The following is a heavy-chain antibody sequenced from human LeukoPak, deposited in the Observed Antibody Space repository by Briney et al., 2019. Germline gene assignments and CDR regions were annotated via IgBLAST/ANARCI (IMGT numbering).Heavy chain of an antibody. V-gene: IGHV4-39*01. J-gene: IGHJ5*02. D-gene: IGHD3-16*01. CDR1: GGSISSSDYY. CDR3: ARWGSGKDWFDP. Sequence: SETLSLTCIVSGGSISSSDYYWGWIRQPPGKGLEWIASINYSGKTYYNVSLKSRVTISVDTSKNQFSLQLSSVTAADTAVFYCARWGSGKDWFDPWGQGTLVTVSS. CDR2: INYSGKT.